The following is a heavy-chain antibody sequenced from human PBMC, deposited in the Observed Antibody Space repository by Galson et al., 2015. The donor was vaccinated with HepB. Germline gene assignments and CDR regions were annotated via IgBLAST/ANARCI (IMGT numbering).Heavy chain of an antibody. J-gene: IGHJ5*02. CDR1: GFTFSGSA. Sequence: SLRLSCAASGFTFSGSAMHWVRQASGKGLEWVGRIRSKANSYATAYAASVKGRFTISRDDSKNTAYLQMNSLKTEDTAVYYCTRYKLRYFDWLRFENWFDPWGQGTLVTVSS. V-gene: IGHV3-73*01. CDR2: IRSKANSYAT. D-gene: IGHD3-9*01. CDR3: TRYKLRYFDWLRFENWFDP.